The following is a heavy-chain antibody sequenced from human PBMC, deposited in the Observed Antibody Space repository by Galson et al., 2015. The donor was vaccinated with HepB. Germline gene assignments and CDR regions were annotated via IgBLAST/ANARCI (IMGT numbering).Heavy chain of an antibody. J-gene: IGHJ6*02. CDR3: ARSRLGMRYYYYYGMDV. Sequence: SLRLSCAASGFTFSSYGMHWVRQAPGKGLEWVAVIWYDGSNKYYADSVKGRFTISRDNSKNTLYLQMNSLGAEDTAVYYCARSRLGMRYYYYYGMDVWGQGTTVTVSS. D-gene: IGHD7-27*01. V-gene: IGHV3-33*01. CDR2: IWYDGSNK. CDR1: GFTFSSYG.